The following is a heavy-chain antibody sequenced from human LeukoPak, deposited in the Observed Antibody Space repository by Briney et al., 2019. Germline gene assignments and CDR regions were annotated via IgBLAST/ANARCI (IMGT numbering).Heavy chain of an antibody. CDR3: ARLGRDGYNPPFDY. CDR1: GYSISSGYY. CDR2: IYHSGST. Sequence: PSETLSLTCAVSGYSISSGYYWGWIRQPPGKGLEGIGSIYHSGSTYYNPSLKSRVTISVDTSKNQFSLKLSSVTAADTAVYYCARLGRDGYNPPFDYWGQGTLVTVSS. D-gene: IGHD5-24*01. J-gene: IGHJ4*02. V-gene: IGHV4-38-2*01.